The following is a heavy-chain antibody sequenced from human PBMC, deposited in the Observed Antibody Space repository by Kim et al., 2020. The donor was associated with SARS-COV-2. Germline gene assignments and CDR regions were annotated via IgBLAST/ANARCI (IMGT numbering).Heavy chain of an antibody. Sequence: SVKVSCKTSGGAFGSHGIGWLRQAPGQGPEWMGRIIPILDIVDYAQTFQGRVSFSADKSTNTAYMEVRSLRSEDTAVYFCARTIARFGVVSLDLWGQGT. D-gene: IGHD3-3*01. J-gene: IGHJ5*02. CDR3: ARTIARFGVVSLDL. CDR2: IIPILDIV. CDR1: GGAFGSHG. V-gene: IGHV1-69*04.